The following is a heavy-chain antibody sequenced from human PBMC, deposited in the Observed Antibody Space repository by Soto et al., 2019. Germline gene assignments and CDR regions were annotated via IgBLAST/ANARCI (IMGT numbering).Heavy chain of an antibody. CDR2: INAGNGNT. CDR3: ARSIVVVTALDY. J-gene: IGHJ4*02. CDR1: GYTFTSYA. Sequence: QVQLVQSGAEVKKPGASVKVSCKASGYTFTSYAMHWVRQAPGQRLEWMGWINAGNGNTKYSQKFQGXVXXXRXPSASTAYMELSSLRSEDTAVYYCARSIVVVTALDYWGQGTLVTVSS. V-gene: IGHV1-3*01. D-gene: IGHD2-21*02.